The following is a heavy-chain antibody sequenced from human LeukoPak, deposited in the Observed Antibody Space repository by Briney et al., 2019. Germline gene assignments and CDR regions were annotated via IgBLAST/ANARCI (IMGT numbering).Heavy chain of an antibody. V-gene: IGHV3-30*02. CDR3: AKTFYSNYVWVLGEYDAFDI. CDR1: GFTFSSYG. CDR2: IRYDGSNK. Sequence: GGSLRLSCAASGFTFSSYGMHWVRQAPGKGLEWVAFIRYDGSNKYYADSVKGRFTISRDNSKNTLYLQMNSLRAEDTAVYYCAKTFYSNYVWVLGEYDAFDIWGQGTMVTVSS. J-gene: IGHJ3*02. D-gene: IGHD4-11*01.